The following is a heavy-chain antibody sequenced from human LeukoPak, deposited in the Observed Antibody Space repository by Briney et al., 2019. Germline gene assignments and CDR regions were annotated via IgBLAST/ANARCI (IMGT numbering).Heavy chain of an antibody. Sequence: GAPRLSCAASGFTFSSYAMSWVRQAPGKGLEWVSAISGSGGSTYYADSVKGRFTISRDNSKNTLYLQMNSLRAEDTAVYYCAKLSAGYSYGYREAYYFDYWGQGTLVTVSS. CDR1: GFTFSSYA. CDR3: AKLSAGYSYGYREAYYFDY. CDR2: ISGSGGST. D-gene: IGHD5-18*01. V-gene: IGHV3-23*01. J-gene: IGHJ4*02.